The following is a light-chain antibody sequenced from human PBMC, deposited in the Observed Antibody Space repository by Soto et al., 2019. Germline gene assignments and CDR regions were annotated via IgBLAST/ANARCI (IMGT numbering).Light chain of an antibody. V-gene: IGKV3-20*01. CDR1: QTISKTY. Sequence: EIVLTQSPGTLSLSTGERAALSCRASQTISKTYIACFQQRPGQPPRLLISATSSRATGIPDRFSGSGSGTDFTLTIRRLEPEDFAVYYCQQYVSSPFTFGPGTKVEIK. CDR2: ATS. CDR3: QQYVSSPFT. J-gene: IGKJ3*01.